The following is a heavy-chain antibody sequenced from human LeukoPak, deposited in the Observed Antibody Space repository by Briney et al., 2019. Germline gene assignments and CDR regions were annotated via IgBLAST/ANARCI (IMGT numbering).Heavy chain of an antibody. J-gene: IGHJ3*02. CDR1: GGSFSGYY. D-gene: IGHD2-21*02. V-gene: IGHV4-34*01. Sequence: SETLSLTCAVYGGSFSGYYWSWIRQPPGKGLEWIGEINHSGSTNYNPSLKSRVTISVDTSKNQFSLKLSSVTAADTAVYYCARAVVVVTVDAFDIWGQGTMVTVSS. CDR2: INHSGST. CDR3: ARAVVVVTVDAFDI.